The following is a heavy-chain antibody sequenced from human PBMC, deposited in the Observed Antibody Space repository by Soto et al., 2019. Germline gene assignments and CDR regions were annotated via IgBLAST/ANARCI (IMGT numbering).Heavy chain of an antibody. CDR2: INHSGST. CDR3: ARQKRGGYCSGGSCHPYWYFDL. CDR1: GGSFSGYY. V-gene: IGHV4-34*01. D-gene: IGHD2-15*01. J-gene: IGHJ2*01. Sequence: PSETLSLTCAVHGGSFSGYYWSWIRQPPGKGLEWIGEINHSGSTNYNPSLKSRVTISADTSKNQFSLKLSSVTAADAAVYYCARQKRGGYCSGGSCHPYWYFDLWGRGTLVTVSS.